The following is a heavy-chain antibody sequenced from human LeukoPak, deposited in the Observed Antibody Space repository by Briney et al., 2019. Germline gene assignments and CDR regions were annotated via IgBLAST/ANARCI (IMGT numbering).Heavy chain of an antibody. Sequence: AGGSLSLSCAASGFTFSSYAMSWVRQAPGKGLEWVSAISGSGGSTYYADSVKGRFTISRDNSKNTLYLQMSSLRAEDTAVYYCAKLLVVGAPRWDYWGQGTLVTVSS. CDR3: AKLLVVGAPRWDY. CDR2: ISGSGGST. J-gene: IGHJ4*02. V-gene: IGHV3-23*01. CDR1: GFTFSSYA. D-gene: IGHD1-26*01.